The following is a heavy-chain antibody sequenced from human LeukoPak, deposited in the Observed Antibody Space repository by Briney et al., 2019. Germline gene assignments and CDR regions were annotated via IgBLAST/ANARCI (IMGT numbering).Heavy chain of an antibody. CDR3: AREGGYCNSGYCYISLDY. J-gene: IGHJ4*02. Sequence: PSETLSLTCTVSGGSISSGGDYWSWIRQPPGKGLEWIGYIYHSGSTYYNPSLRSRVSMSVDTSKNQFSLKLSSVIAADTAVYYCAREGGYCNSGYCYISLDYWGQGDLLTVSS. CDR1: GGSISSGGDY. V-gene: IGHV4-30-2*01. CDR2: IYHSGST. D-gene: IGHD2-2*02.